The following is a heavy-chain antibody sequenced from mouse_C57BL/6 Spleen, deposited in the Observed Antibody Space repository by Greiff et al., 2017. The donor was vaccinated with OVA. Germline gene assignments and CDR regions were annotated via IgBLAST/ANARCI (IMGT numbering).Heavy chain of an antibody. CDR1: GYTFTSYW. J-gene: IGHJ3*01. CDR2: IYPSDSET. D-gene: IGHD3-1*01. Sequence: QVQLQQPGAELVRPGSSVKLSCKASGYTFTSYWMAWVKQRPGQGLEWIGNIYPSDSETHYNQKFKNKATLTVDKSSSTAYMQLSSLTSEDSAAEYCARSGKDPWLAYWGQGTLVTVSA. CDR3: ARSGKDPWLAY. V-gene: IGHV1-61*01.